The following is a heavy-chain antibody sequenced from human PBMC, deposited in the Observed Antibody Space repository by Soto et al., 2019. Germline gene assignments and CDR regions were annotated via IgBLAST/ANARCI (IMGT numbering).Heavy chain of an antibody. V-gene: IGHV1-69*06. CDR3: ARDEIAVANRVGMDV. CDR1: GGAFRSYT. D-gene: IGHD6-19*01. Sequence: QVQLVQSGAEVKKPGASVTVSCKASGGAFRSYTISWVRQAPGQGLEWMGGITPIFGAANYAQKFEGRVTISADKSTTTAYMELSNLTSEDPAVYYCARDEIAVANRVGMDVWGQGTTVIVSS. CDR2: ITPIFGAA. J-gene: IGHJ6*02.